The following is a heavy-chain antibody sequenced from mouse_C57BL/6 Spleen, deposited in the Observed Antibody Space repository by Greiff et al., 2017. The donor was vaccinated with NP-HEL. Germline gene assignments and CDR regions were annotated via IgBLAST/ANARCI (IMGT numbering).Heavy chain of an antibody. CDR1: GYTFTDYN. D-gene: IGHD2-3*01. Sequence: EVQLQQSGPELVKPGASVKIPCKASGYTFTDYNMDWVKQSHGKSLEWIGDINPNNGGTIYNQKFKGKATLTVDKSSSTAYMELRSLTSEDTAVYYCARRLYDGYSHYYAMDYWGQGTSVTVSS. J-gene: IGHJ4*01. CDR2: INPNNGGT. V-gene: IGHV1-18*01. CDR3: ARRLYDGYSHYYAMDY.